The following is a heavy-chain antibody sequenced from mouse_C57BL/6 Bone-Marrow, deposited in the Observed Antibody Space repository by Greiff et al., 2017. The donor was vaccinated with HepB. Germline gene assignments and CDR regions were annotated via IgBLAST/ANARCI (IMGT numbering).Heavy chain of an antibody. J-gene: IGHJ3*01. D-gene: IGHD1-1*01. CDR2: IYPGDGDT. Sequence: QVQLQQSGAELVKPGASVKISCKASGYAFSSYWMNWVKQRPGKGLEWIGQIYPGDGDTNYNGKFKGKATLTADKSSRTAYMQLSSLTSEDSAVYFCARAGDYGSSPFAYWGQGTLVTVSA. CDR3: ARAGDYGSSPFAY. V-gene: IGHV1-80*01. CDR1: GYAFSSYW.